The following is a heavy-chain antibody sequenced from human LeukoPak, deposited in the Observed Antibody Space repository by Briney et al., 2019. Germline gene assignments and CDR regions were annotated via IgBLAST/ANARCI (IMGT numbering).Heavy chain of an antibody. CDR1: GYMFSTYG. Sequence: ASVKVSCKASGYMFSTYGLIWVRQAPGQGLEWMGWINGYNGNTKYEDKFQGRVTVTTDTSTSTVYMEMRSLRSDDTAVYYCARDKVGTIDFYYSYYMDVWGKGTTVTVSS. J-gene: IGHJ6*03. CDR2: INGYNGNT. D-gene: IGHD1-26*01. V-gene: IGHV1-18*01. CDR3: ARDKVGTIDFYYSYYMDV.